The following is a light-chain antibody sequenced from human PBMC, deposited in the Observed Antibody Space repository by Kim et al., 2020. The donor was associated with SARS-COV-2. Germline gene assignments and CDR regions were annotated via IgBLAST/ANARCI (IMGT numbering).Light chain of an antibody. V-gene: IGLV2-23*01. J-gene: IGLJ3*02. CDR1: PSEVGSYNL. CDR2: EGT. Sequence: GQAIPISCPGTPSEVGSYNLVSWYQQYPGQGPNLIIYEGTKRAPGVSNRFSCSKSGSWASLTISGLQPEDEADYHCCSYAGSTTWVFGGGTKLTVL. CDR3: CSYAGSTTWV.